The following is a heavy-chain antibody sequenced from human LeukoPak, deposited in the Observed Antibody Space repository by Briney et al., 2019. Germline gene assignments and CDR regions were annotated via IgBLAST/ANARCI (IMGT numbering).Heavy chain of an antibody. Sequence: RPQTLSPTCTVSGGSTMVAASAWSWIRHPPGKGLEWFGYIYYSGRSNYNPSLKSRVTISLDRSKNQFSLRLSSVTAADTAVYFCARGYGDNSGAFDIWGQGTLVTVSS. CDR3: ARGYGDNSGAFDI. CDR2: IYYSGRS. V-gene: IGHV4-30-2*01. D-gene: IGHD4-23*01. CDR1: GGSTMVAASA. J-gene: IGHJ3*02.